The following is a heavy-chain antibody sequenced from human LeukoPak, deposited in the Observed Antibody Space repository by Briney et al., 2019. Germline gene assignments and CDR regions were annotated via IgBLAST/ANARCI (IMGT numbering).Heavy chain of an antibody. CDR3: AKGGPNWNYPYNWFDP. CDR2: ISSSGGST. V-gene: IGHV3-23*01. D-gene: IGHD1-7*01. J-gene: IGHJ5*02. CDR1: GFTFSTYA. Sequence: GGSLRLSCAASGFTFSTYAMTWVRQAPGKGLEWVSAISSSGGSTYYADSVKGRFTISRDNSKNTLYLQMHSLRAEDTAVYYCAKGGPNWNYPYNWFDPCGQGTLVTVSS.